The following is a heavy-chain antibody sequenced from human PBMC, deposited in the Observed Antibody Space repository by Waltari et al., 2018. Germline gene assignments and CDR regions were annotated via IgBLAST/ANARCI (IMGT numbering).Heavy chain of an antibody. D-gene: IGHD3-3*01. Sequence: QVQVVQSGAEVKKPGASVKVSCKVSGYTLTELSIHWVRQAPGKGLEWMGNFDPEDGETMYAPKCQGRVTMTEDTSTDTAYMELSSLRSEDTAVYYCATERIFGRDWLDPWGQGSLVTVSS. CDR1: GYTLTELS. J-gene: IGHJ5*02. CDR3: ATERIFGRDWLDP. CDR2: FDPEDGET. V-gene: IGHV1-24*01.